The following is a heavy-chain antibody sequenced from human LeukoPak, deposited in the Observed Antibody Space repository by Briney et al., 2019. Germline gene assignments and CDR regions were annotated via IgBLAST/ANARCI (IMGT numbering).Heavy chain of an antibody. CDR2: INAGNGNT. J-gene: IGHJ3*02. CDR3: ARDGPPLTVISRADAFDI. D-gene: IGHD4-17*01. CDR1: GYTFTNYG. Sequence: ASVKVSCKASGYTFTNYGISWVRQAPGQGLEWMGWINAGNGNTKYSQKFQGRVTITRDTSASTAYMELSSLRSEDTAVYYCARDGPPLTVISRADAFDIWGQGTMVTVSS. V-gene: IGHV1-3*01.